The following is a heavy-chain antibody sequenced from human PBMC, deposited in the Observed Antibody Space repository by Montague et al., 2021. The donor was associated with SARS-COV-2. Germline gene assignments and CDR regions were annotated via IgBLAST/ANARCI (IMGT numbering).Heavy chain of an antibody. D-gene: IGHD1-1*01. CDR2: IFYNGYT. J-gene: IGHJ5*02. CDR3: ARHSVSEDGTFFRSYFDP. Sequence: SETLSLTCTVSGGTVRDYYWNWIRRTPGKGLEWIGYIFYNGYTIYNPSLESRVTLSVDTPGNQFFLSLRSVTASDTATYFCARHSVSEDGTFFRSYFDPWGQGAQVIVSS. CDR1: GGTVRDYY. V-gene: IGHV4-59*08.